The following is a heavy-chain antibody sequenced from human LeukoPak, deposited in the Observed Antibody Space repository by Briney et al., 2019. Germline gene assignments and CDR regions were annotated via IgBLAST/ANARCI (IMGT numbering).Heavy chain of an antibody. CDR1: GYSISSGYY. V-gene: IGHV4-38-2*01. CDR3: ARKYPYTSSWLS. D-gene: IGHD6-13*01. Sequence: SETLSLXCAVSGYSISSGYYWGWIRQPPGKGLEWIGSIYHSGSTYYNPSLKSRVTISVDTSKNQFSLKLSSVTAADTAVYYCARKYPYTSSWLSWGQGTLVTVSS. J-gene: IGHJ5*02. CDR2: IYHSGST.